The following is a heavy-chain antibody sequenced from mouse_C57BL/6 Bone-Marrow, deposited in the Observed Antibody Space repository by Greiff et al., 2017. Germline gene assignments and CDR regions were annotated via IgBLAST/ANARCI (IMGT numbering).Heavy chain of an antibody. CDR1: GFSLTSYA. D-gene: IGHD2-5*01. Sequence: VQRVESGPGLVAPSQSLSITCTVSGFSLTSYAISWVRQPPGKGLEWLGVIWTGGGTNYNSALNSRLSISKDNSTSQVFLKMNSLQTDDTARYYCARVLCSNLVGYAMDYWGQGTSVTVSS. CDR3: ARVLCSNLVGYAMDY. J-gene: IGHJ4*01. V-gene: IGHV2-9-1*01. CDR2: IWTGGGT.